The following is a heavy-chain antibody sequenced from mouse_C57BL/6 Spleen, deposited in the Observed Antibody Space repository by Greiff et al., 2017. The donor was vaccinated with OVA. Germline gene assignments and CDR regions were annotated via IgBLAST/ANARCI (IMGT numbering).Heavy chain of an antibody. CDR1: GFNIKDDY. V-gene: IGHV14-4*01. Sequence: EVQLQQSGAELVRPGASVKLSCTASGFNIKDDYMHWVKQRPEQGLEWIGWIDPENGDTEYASKFQGKATITADTSSNTAYLQLSSLTSEDTAVYYCTGHGTWFAYWGQGTLVTVSA. CDR3: TGHGTWFAY. J-gene: IGHJ3*01. CDR2: IDPENGDT.